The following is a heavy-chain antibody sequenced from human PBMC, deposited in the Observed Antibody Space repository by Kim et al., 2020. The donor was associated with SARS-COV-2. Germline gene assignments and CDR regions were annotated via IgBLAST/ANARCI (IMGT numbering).Heavy chain of an antibody. Sequence: SETLSLTCAVYGGSFSGYYWSWIRQPPGKGLEWIGEINHSGSTNYNPSLKSRVTISVDTSKNQFSLKLSSVTAADTAVYYCARGWYSSSEVIFRSYNWFDPWGQGTLVTVSS. D-gene: IGHD6-13*01. J-gene: IGHJ5*02. CDR2: INHSGST. CDR1: GGSFSGYY. V-gene: IGHV4-34*01. CDR3: ARGWYSSSEVIFRSYNWFDP.